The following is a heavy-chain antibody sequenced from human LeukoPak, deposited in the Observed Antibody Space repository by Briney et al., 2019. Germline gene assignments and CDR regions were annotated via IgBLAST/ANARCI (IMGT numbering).Heavy chain of an antibody. D-gene: IGHD1-1*01. CDR2: ISGSGGST. V-gene: IGHV3-23*01. J-gene: IGHJ5*02. Sequence: GGSLRLSCAASGFTFSSYAMSWVRPAPGKGLEWASAISGSGGSTYYADSVKGRFTISRDNSKNTLYLQMNSLRAEDTAVYYCVRGWQQLGSWGRGTLVTVSS. CDR3: VRGWQQLGS. CDR1: GFTFSSYA.